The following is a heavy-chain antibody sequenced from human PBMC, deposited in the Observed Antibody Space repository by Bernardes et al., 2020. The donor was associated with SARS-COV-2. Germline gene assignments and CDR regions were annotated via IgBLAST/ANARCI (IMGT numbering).Heavy chain of an antibody. V-gene: IGHV3-72*01. J-gene: IGHJ6*02. CDR2: TRNKANSYTT. CDR1: GFTFSDHY. Sequence: GGSLRLSCAASGFTFSDHYMDWVRQAPGKGLEWVGRTRNKANSYTTEYAASVKGRFTISRDDSKNSLYLQMNSLKTEDTAVYYCARESYGVPYYYYGMDVWGQGTTVTVSS. D-gene: IGHD4-17*01. CDR3: ARESYGVPYYYYGMDV.